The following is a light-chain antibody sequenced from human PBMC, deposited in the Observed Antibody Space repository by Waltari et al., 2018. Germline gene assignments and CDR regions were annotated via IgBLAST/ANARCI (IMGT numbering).Light chain of an antibody. Sequence: DLQMTPPPSPLSASVGDIVTITCQASQDISNYLNWYQKKPGKAPKLLIYDASNLETGVPARFSGSGSGTDFTFTISSLHPEDIATYYCQQYNDFPLTFGGGTKVGIK. CDR2: DAS. CDR3: QQYNDFPLT. J-gene: IGKJ4*01. CDR1: QDISNY. V-gene: IGKV1-33*01.